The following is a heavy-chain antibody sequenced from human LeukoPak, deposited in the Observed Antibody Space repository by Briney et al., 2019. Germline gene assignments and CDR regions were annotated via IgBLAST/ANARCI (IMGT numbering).Heavy chain of an antibody. CDR3: ARTYCGGDCNNRYFDY. J-gene: IGHJ4*02. CDR2: INPSGGST. Sequence: EASVKVSCKASGYILSIYYMHWVRQAPGQGLEWMGIINPSGGSTDYAQEFQGRVTMTRDKSTSTVYMELNSLRSEDTALYYCARTYCGGDCNNRYFDYWGQGTLVTVSS. V-gene: IGHV1-46*01. CDR1: GYILSIYY. D-gene: IGHD2-21*02.